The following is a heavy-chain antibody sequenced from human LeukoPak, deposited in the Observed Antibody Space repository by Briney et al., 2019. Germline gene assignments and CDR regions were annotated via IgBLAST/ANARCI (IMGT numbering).Heavy chain of an antibody. CDR2: VNESGGT. Sequence: SETLSLTCAVYIDSFSNYHWNWIRQTPAKGMEWIGEVNESGGTNISPSLRSRVILSVDTSKNQFSLKLISVTVADTAIYYWARGQGATVPQVGKNWFDPWGQGTRVTVSS. V-gene: IGHV4-34*01. D-gene: IGHD1-26*01. CDR1: IDSFSNYH. J-gene: IGHJ5*02. CDR3: ARGQGATVPQVGKNWFDP.